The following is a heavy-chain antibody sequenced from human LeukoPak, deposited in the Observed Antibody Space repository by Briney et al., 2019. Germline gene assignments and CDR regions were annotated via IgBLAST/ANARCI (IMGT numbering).Heavy chain of an antibody. CDR3: ARGPARVAAAAPLEY. CDR1: GYTFTNYD. V-gene: IGHV1-8*01. Sequence: ASVKVSCKASGYTFTNYDINWVRQATGQGLGWMGWMNPKSGNIGYAQKFQGRLTMTRNTSITTAYMDLSSLRSDDTAVYYCARGPARVAAAAPLEYWGQGTLVTVSS. J-gene: IGHJ4*02. D-gene: IGHD6-13*01. CDR2: MNPKSGNI.